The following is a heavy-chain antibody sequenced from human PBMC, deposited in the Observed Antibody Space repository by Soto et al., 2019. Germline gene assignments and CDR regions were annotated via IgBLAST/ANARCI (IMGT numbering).Heavy chain of an antibody. Sequence: GASVKVSWKASGYTFTSYGISWVRQAPGQGLEWMGWISAYNGNTNYAQKLQGRVTMTTDTSTSTAYMELRSLRSDDTAVYYCARVGLWFGELSTYYFDYWGQGTLVTVSS. V-gene: IGHV1-18*01. CDR3: ARVGLWFGELSTYYFDY. J-gene: IGHJ4*02. D-gene: IGHD3-10*01. CDR1: GYTFTSYG. CDR2: ISAYNGNT.